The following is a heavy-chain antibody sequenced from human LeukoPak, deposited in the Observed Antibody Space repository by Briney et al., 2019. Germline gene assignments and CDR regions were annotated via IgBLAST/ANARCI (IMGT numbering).Heavy chain of an antibody. J-gene: IGHJ4*02. CDR2: INSDGSST. Sequence: GGSLRLSCAASGFTFSSYWMHWVRHAPGKGLVWVSRINSDGSSTSYADSVKGRFTISRDNAKNTLYLQMNSLRAEDTAVYYCAKARTVAGTWRVYLDYWGQGTLVTVSS. D-gene: IGHD6-19*01. CDR3: AKARTVAGTWRVYLDY. V-gene: IGHV3-74*01. CDR1: GFTFSSYW.